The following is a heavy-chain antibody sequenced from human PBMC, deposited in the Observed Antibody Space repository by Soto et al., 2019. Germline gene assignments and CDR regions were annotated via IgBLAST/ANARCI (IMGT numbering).Heavy chain of an antibody. V-gene: IGHV1-18*01. D-gene: IGHD3-9*01. CDR2: ISAYNGNT. CDR3: ARSDRALRYFDLLFPPWFDP. Sequence: ASVKVSCKASGYTFTSYGISWVRQAPGQGLEWMGWISAYNGNTNYAQKLQGRVTMTTDTSTSTAYMELRSLRSDDTAVYYCARSDRALRYFDLLFPPWFDPWGQGTLVTVSS. J-gene: IGHJ5*02. CDR1: GYTFTSYG.